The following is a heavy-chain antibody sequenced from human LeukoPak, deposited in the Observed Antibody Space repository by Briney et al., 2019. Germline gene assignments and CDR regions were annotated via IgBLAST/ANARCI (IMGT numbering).Heavy chain of an antibody. CDR2: IKPDGSEK. CDR3: ARDRSSGWYPTNGMDV. D-gene: IGHD6-19*01. CDR1: GFTFSSYW. Sequence: GGSLRLSCAASGFTFSSYWMSWVRQAPGKGLEWVANIKPDGSEKYYVDSVRGRFTISRDNAKDSLSLQMNSLRAEDTAVYYCARDRSSGWYPTNGMDVWGQGTTVTVSS. J-gene: IGHJ6*02. V-gene: IGHV3-7*01.